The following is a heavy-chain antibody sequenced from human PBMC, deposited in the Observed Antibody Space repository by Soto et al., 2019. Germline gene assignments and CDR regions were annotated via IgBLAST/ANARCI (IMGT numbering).Heavy chain of an antibody. Sequence: QVQLVQSGTEVKKPGASVKVSCKASSYTFTRYGISWVRQAPGQGLEWMGWVSGHDGETNYARNLRGRVTMTTDTSTSTAYMELRNLRSDDTDLYYCARDGDYGDNDDVFDIWGQGTMVIVTS. CDR3: ARDGDYGDNDDVFDI. CDR2: VSGHDGET. CDR1: SYTFTRYG. J-gene: IGHJ3*02. D-gene: IGHD4-17*01. V-gene: IGHV1-18*04.